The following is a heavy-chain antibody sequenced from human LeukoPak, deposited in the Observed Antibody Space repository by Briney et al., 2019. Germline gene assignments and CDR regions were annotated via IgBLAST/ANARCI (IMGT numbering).Heavy chain of an antibody. J-gene: IGHJ4*02. V-gene: IGHV3-21*01. CDR2: IDTASNT. CDR1: GFTFRSYS. Sequence: PGGSLRLSCAASGFTFRSYSINWVRQAPGKGLEWVSSIDTASNTFYADSVKGRFTVSRDNAKNSLDLQMNSLRAEDTAVYYCARTVCSGGSCPRDYWGQGTLVTVSS. D-gene: IGHD2-15*01. CDR3: ARTVCSGGSCPRDY.